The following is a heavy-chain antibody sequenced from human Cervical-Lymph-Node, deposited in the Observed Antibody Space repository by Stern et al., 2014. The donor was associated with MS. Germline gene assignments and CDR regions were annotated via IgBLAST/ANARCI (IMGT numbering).Heavy chain of an antibody. CDR1: GDKFINHA. D-gene: IGHD3-22*01. CDR2: IIPMYGEA. CDR3: ASSFRRYYDSSGYPDALDM. Sequence: QMQLVQSGAEVKKPWSSAKVSCKTSGDKFINHAFTWVRQAPGQGLERMGGIIPMYGEANYAQKLYGRVKISADGSTNTVYMELSSLRSEDTAMFYCASSFRRYYDSSGYPDALDMWGQGTMVTVSS. J-gene: IGHJ3*02. V-gene: IGHV1-69*01.